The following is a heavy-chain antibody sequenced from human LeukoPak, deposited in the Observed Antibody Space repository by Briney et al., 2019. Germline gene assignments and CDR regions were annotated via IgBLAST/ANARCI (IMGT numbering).Heavy chain of an antibody. Sequence: PSETLSLICTVSGGSISSYYWSWIRQPPGKGLEWIGYIYYSGSTNYNPSLKSRVTISVDTSKNRFSLKLSSVTAADTAVYYCAAGYSSSWYGWHWYFDLWGRGTLVTVSS. V-gene: IGHV4-59*01. D-gene: IGHD6-13*01. CDR3: AAGYSSSWYGWHWYFDL. J-gene: IGHJ2*01. CDR1: GGSISSYY. CDR2: IYYSGST.